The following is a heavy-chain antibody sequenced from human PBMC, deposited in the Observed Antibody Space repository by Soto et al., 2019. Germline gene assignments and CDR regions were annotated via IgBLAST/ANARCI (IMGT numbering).Heavy chain of an antibody. J-gene: IGHJ4*02. CDR1: GFTFSSHA. CDR2: ISAGGGET. Sequence: EVQLLESGGGLVQPGGSLRLSCAASGFTFSSHAMIWVRQAPGKGLEWVSSISAGGGETYYTDSVKGRFTVSIDDSHNTLYLQMNSLRVEDTAVYFCAKRSGYDVVYWGQGSLVTVSS. CDR3: AKRSGYDVVY. V-gene: IGHV3-23*01. D-gene: IGHD5-12*01.